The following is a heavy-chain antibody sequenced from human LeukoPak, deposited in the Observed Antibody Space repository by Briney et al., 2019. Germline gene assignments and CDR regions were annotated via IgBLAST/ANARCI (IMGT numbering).Heavy chain of an antibody. Sequence: GGSLRLSCAASGFTVSSNYMSWVRQAPGKGLEWVSVIYSGGSTYYADSVKGRFTISRDNAKNSLYLQMNSLRAEDTAVYYCAGDRNWAFDYWGQGTLVTVSS. CDR1: GFTVSSNY. D-gene: IGHD7-27*01. CDR3: AGDRNWAFDY. J-gene: IGHJ4*02. CDR2: IYSGGST. V-gene: IGHV3-66*01.